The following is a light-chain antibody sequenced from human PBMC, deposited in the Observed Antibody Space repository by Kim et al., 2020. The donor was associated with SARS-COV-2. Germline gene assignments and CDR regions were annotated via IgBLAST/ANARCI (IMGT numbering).Light chain of an antibody. V-gene: IGLV2-14*01. J-gene: IGLJ1*01. CDR3: SSHTASSTYV. Sequence: QSITISCTGTGCDVGFCKSVFGYQPHTGKAPKLIICEVSERASGVSNRFSGSQSGNTASLTISGLRAEDESDYYCSSHTASSTYVFGSGTQLTVL. CDR1: GCDVGFCKS. CDR2: EVS.